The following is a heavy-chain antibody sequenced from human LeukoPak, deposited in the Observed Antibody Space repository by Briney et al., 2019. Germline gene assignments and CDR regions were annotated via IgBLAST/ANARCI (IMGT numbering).Heavy chain of an antibody. Sequence: GGSLRLSCAASGFTFSNAWMSWVRQAPGKGLEWVGRIKSKTDGGTTDYAAPVKGRFTISRDDSKNTLYLQMNSLKTEDTAVYYCTTDRGSYLIFDYWGQGTLVTVSS. J-gene: IGHJ4*02. CDR3: TTDRGSYLIFDY. CDR2: IKSKTDGGTT. V-gene: IGHV3-15*01. CDR1: GFTFSNAW. D-gene: IGHD1-26*01.